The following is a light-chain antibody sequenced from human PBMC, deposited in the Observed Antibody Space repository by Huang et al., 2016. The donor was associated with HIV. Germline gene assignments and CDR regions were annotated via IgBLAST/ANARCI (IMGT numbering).Light chain of an antibody. CDR2: GAS. Sequence: EIVLTQSPGTLSLSPGERATLSCRASQSVKNNYLAWYQQKPGQAPRLLIYGASSRATGIPDRVSGSGSGTDFTLTISRLEPEDFAVFYCQQYGSSPKTFGQGTKVEI. CDR3: QQYGSSPKT. J-gene: IGKJ1*01. CDR1: QSVKNNY. V-gene: IGKV3-20*01.